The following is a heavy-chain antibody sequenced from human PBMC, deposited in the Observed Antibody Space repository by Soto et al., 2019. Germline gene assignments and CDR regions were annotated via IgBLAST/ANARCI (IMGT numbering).Heavy chain of an antibody. CDR2: ISYDGSNK. D-gene: IGHD4-17*01. Sequence: GGSLRLSCAASGFTFSSYGMHWVRQAPGKGLEWVAVISYDGSNKYYADSVKGRFTISRDNSKNTLYLQMNGLRAEDTAVYYCAKVTSRINKSGYGDYDHWGQGTLVTVSS. V-gene: IGHV3-30*18. CDR1: GFTFSSYG. CDR3: AKVTSRINKSGYGDYDH. J-gene: IGHJ5*02.